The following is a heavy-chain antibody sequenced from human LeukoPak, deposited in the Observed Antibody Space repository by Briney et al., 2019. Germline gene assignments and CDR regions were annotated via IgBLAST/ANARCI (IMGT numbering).Heavy chain of an antibody. CDR3: AASRYYYYGMDV. J-gene: IGHJ6*02. V-gene: IGHV3-64*04. CDR1: GFTFSDYA. CDR2: ISSDGDST. Sequence: GGSLRLSCSASGFTFSDYAMRWVRQAPGKGLEYISAISSDGDSTYYANSVKGRFAISRDNSKNTLFLQMNSLRAEDTAVYYCAASRYYYYGMDVWGQGTTVTVSS.